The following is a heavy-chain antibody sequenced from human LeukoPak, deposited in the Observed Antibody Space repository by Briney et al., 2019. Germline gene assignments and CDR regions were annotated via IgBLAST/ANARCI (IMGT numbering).Heavy chain of an antibody. CDR1: GFTFSSYA. D-gene: IGHD1-1*01. J-gene: IGHJ6*02. V-gene: IGHV3-30-3*01. CDR3: ARVLAVQGLGMDV. Sequence: GGSLRLSCAASGFTFSSYAMHWVRQAPGKGLEWVAVISYDGSNKYYADSVKGRFTISRDNSKNTLYLQTNSLRAEDTAVYYCARVLAVQGLGMDVWGQGTTVTVSS. CDR2: ISYDGSNK.